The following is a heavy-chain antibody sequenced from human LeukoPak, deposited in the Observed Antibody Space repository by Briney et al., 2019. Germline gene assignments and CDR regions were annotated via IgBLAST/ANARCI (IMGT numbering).Heavy chain of an antibody. CDR3: ARQGGIWGTFDI. Sequence: SETLSLTCAVYGGSFSGYYWSWIRQPPGKGLEWVGEINHSGSTNYNPSLKSRVTISVDTSKNQFSLKLSAVTAADTAVYYCARQGGIWGTFDIWGQGTMVTVSS. J-gene: IGHJ3*02. CDR1: GGSFSGYY. CDR2: INHSGST. D-gene: IGHD3-16*01. V-gene: IGHV4-34*01.